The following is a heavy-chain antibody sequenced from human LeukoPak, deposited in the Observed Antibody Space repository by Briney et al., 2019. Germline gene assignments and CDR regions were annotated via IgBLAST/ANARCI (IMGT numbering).Heavy chain of an antibody. J-gene: IGHJ3*02. CDR2: ISSSSSTI. Sequence: GGSLRLSCAVSGITFKNYEMNWVRQAPGKGLEWVSYISSSSSTIYYADSVKGRFTISRDNAKNSLYLQMNSPRAEDTAVYYCASKPGGSAFDIWGQGTMVTVSS. V-gene: IGHV3-48*01. CDR1: GITFKNYE. D-gene: IGHD3-10*01. CDR3: ASKPGGSAFDI.